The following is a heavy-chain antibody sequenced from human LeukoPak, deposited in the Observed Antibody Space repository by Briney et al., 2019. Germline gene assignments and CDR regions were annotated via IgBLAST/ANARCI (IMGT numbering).Heavy chain of an antibody. J-gene: IGHJ3*01. CDR1: GGSISSSSYY. Sequence: SETLSLTCTVSGGSISSSSYYWGWIRQPPGKGLEWIGSIYYSGSTYYNPSLKSRVTITVDTSKNQFSLKLSSVAAAGTAVYYCARLEAYCGGDCPSVYWGQGTMVTVSS. V-gene: IGHV4-39*01. D-gene: IGHD2-21*01. CDR2: IYYSGST. CDR3: ARLEAYCGGDCPSVY.